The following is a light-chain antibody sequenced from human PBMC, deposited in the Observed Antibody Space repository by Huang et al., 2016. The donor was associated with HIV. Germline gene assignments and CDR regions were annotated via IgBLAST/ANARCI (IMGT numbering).Light chain of an antibody. V-gene: IGKV1-5*03. CDR2: KAS. CDR1: QRINNW. Sequence: DIQMTPSPPTLSAFVGDRVTITCRASQRINNWLAWYQQKFGQAPKLLISKASNLENDVSSRFSGNGSGTEFTLTISSLQPDDLATYYCQHRWTFGQGTK. CDR3: QHRWT. J-gene: IGKJ2*02.